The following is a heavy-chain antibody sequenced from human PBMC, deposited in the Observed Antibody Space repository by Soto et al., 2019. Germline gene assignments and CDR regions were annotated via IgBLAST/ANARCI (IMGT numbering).Heavy chain of an antibody. J-gene: IGHJ5*02. CDR3: AKGAAYGSGSYYVHIPRFDP. CDR1: GFTFSSYW. CDR2: ISSSGGGT. V-gene: IGHV3-23*01. Sequence: PGGSLRLSCAASGFTFSSYWMHWVRQAPGKGLVWVSSISSSGGGTYYADSVKGRFTISRDNSKNTVDLQMNSLRAEDTAVYYCAKGAAYGSGSYYVHIPRFDPWGQGTLVTVSS. D-gene: IGHD3-10*01.